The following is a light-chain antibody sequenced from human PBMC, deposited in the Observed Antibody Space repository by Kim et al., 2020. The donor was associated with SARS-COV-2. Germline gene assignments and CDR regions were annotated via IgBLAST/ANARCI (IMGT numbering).Light chain of an antibody. J-gene: IGLJ2*01. CDR3: GADHGSGSNFVYV. CDR1: SGYSNYK. Sequence: CNLSSGYSNYKVDWYQQRPGKGPRFVMRVGTGGIVGSKGDGIPDRFSVLGSGLNRYLTIKNIQEEDESDYHCGADHGSGSNFVYVFGGGTQLTVL. V-gene: IGLV9-49*01. CDR2: VGTGGIVG.